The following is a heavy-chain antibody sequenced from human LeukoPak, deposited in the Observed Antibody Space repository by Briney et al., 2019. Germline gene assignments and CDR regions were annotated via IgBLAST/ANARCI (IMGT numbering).Heavy chain of an antibody. D-gene: IGHD3-3*01. CDR1: GFSLRDYS. V-gene: IGHV3-21*01. CDR2: ISSSSRYT. CDR3: ARDEARGYDFRPQDH. Sequence: KPGGFLRLSCAASGFSLRDYSMDWVRQAPGKGLEWVSSISSSSRYTFYVDSVKGRFTISRDNAKNSLYLQMNSLRVEDTAVYYCARDEARGYDFRPQDHWGQGTLVSVSS. J-gene: IGHJ4*02.